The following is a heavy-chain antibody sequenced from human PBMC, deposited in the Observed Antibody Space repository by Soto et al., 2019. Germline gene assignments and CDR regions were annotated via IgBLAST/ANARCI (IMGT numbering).Heavy chain of an antibody. CDR2: ISSSSSYT. CDR3: ARGTHYDFWSGPFDY. CDR1: GFTFSDYY. Sequence: PGGSLRLSCAASGFTFSDYYMSWIRQAPGKGLEWVSYISSSSSYTNYADSVKGRFTISRDNAKNSLYLQMNSLRAEDTAVYYCARGTHYDFWSGPFDYWGQGTLVTVSS. J-gene: IGHJ4*02. D-gene: IGHD3-3*01. V-gene: IGHV3-11*06.